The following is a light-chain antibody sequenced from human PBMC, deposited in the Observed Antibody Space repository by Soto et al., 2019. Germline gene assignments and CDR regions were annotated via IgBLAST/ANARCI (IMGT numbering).Light chain of an antibody. V-gene: IGKV4-1*01. CDR2: WAS. Sequence: DIVMTQSPDSLAVSLGERATINCKSSETVLYSSNNKNYLAWYQLKPGQPPQLLISWASTRESGVPDRFSGSGSGTDFTLTISSLQAEDVAVYYCQQYYRTPPTFGQGTKVEIK. J-gene: IGKJ1*01. CDR3: QQYYRTPPT. CDR1: ETVLYSSNNKNY.